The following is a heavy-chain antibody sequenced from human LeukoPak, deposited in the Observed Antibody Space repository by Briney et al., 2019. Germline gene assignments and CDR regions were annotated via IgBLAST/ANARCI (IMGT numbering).Heavy chain of an antibody. D-gene: IGHD1-26*01. Sequence: SVKVSCKASGYSFTSYDINWVRQATGQGLEWMGRIIPILGIANYAQKFQGRVTITADKSTSTAYMELSSLRSEDTAVYYCAGGSGYFDYWGQGTLVTVSS. V-gene: IGHV1-69*04. CDR3: AGGSGYFDY. J-gene: IGHJ4*02. CDR2: IIPILGIA. CDR1: GYSFTSYD.